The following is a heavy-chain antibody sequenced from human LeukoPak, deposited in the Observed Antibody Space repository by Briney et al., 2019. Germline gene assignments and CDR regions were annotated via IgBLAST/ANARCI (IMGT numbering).Heavy chain of an antibody. CDR1: GFAFSTYA. D-gene: IGHD3-16*01. CDR3: AKDWGSYDYYYYLDV. CDR2: ISGRGDAT. V-gene: IGHV3-23*01. Sequence: GGSLRLSCAGSGFAFSTYAMTWVRQAPGKGLEWVSTISGRGDATYFTDSVKGRFTVSRDNSNNTLSLQMNSLRAEDTAVYYCAKDWGSYDYYYYLDVWGRGTTVTVSS. J-gene: IGHJ6*03.